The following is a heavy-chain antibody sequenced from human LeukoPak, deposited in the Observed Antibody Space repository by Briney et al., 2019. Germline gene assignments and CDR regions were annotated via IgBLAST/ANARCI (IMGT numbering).Heavy chain of an antibody. CDR3: ATNNKYYDFVNGYSFKWFDP. CDR1: GCSMSSSSYY. CDR2: IYYSGST. Sequence: SETLSLTCTVSGCSMSSSSYYWGWIRQPPGKGLEWIGSIYYSGSTYYNPSLKSLVTISVDTSKKQFSLKLSSVTAADTAVYYCATNNKYYDFVNGYSFKWFDPWGQGTLVTVSS. D-gene: IGHD3-3*01. J-gene: IGHJ5*02. V-gene: IGHV4-39*01.